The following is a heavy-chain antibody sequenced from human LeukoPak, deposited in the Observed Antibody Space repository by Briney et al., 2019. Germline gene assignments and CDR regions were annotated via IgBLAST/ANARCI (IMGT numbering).Heavy chain of an antibody. J-gene: IGHJ4*02. CDR2: IRYDGSNK. Sequence: GGSLRLSCAASGFTFSSYGMHWVRQAPGKGLEWVAFIRYDGSNKYYADSVKGRFTISRDNSKNTLYLQMNSLRAEDTAVYYCAKRSSSNKASSPFDYWGQGTPVTVSS. CDR3: AKRSSSNKASSPFDY. CDR1: GFTFSSYG. D-gene: IGHD6-13*01. V-gene: IGHV3-30*02.